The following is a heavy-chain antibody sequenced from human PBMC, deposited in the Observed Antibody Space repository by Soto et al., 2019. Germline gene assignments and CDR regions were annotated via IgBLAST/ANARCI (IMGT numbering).Heavy chain of an antibody. V-gene: IGHV1-3*05. CDR1: GYTFTNYA. CDR2: MNAGNGNT. Sequence: QVQLVQSGAEEKKPGASVKVSCKASGYTFTNYAMHWMRQAPGQRLEWMGWMNAGNGNTKYSQKFQGRVTITRDTSASTAYMELSSLRSEDTAVYYCARSIVVVTALDYWGQGTLVTVSS. D-gene: IGHD2-21*02. J-gene: IGHJ4*02. CDR3: ARSIVVVTALDY.